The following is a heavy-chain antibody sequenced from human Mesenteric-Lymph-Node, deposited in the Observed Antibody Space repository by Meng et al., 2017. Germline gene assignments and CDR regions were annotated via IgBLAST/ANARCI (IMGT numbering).Heavy chain of an antibody. J-gene: IGHJ4*02. V-gene: IGHV4-4*07. Sequence: QAQPQASCPGRVKPWVLIAPTRHVSGRYISNFHWRWVRTPAGKGLGWIGSVYPSGSTNYHPSLKTRVTMSVDTSKHQFSLQLSSVTDTETAVYYCASQSGYFDYWGQGTLVTVSS. CDR2: VYPSGST. CDR3: ASQSGYFDY. CDR1: GRYISNFH. D-gene: IGHD3-10*01.